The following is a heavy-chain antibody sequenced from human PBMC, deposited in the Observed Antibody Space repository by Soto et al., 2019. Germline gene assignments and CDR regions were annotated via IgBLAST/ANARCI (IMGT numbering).Heavy chain of an antibody. J-gene: IGHJ6*02. D-gene: IGHD3-10*01. CDR1: GGSISSSSYY. V-gene: IGHV4-39*01. Sequence: PSETLSLTCSVSGGSISSSSYYWGWIRQPPGKGLEWIGSIYYSGSTYSNPSLKSRVTISVDTSQNQFSLKLSSVTAADTAVYYCASDPWFGALYYYYGMDVWGQGTTVTVSS. CDR2: IYYSGST. CDR3: ASDPWFGALYYYYGMDV.